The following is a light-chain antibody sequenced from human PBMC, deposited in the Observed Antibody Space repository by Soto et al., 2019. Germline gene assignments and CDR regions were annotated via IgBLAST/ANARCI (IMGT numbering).Light chain of an antibody. CDR2: EVS. CDR3: SSYTTSTTRII. V-gene: IGLV2-14*01. CDR1: SSDVGGYNH. J-gene: IGLJ7*01. Sequence: QSALTQPASVSGSPGQSIAISCTGSSSDVGGYNHVSWYQQHPGKAPKLMIYEVSNRPSGVSNRFSGSKSGNTASLTISGLQAEDEADYNCSSYTTSTTRIIFGGGTQLTVL.